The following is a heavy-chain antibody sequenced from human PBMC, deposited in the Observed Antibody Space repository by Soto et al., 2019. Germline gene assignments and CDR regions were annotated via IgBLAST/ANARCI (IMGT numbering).Heavy chain of an antibody. Sequence: QVQLQESGPGLVKPSGTLSLTCAVSGGSISSSNWWSWVRQLPGKGLEWIGEIYHSGSTNYNPSHKSRVTISVDKSKNQFSLKLSSVTAADMAVYYCARCTGDYPRDGMDVWGQGTTVTGSS. CDR3: ARCTGDYPRDGMDV. D-gene: IGHD4-17*01. CDR1: GGSISSSNW. CDR2: IYHSGST. V-gene: IGHV4-4*02. J-gene: IGHJ6*02.